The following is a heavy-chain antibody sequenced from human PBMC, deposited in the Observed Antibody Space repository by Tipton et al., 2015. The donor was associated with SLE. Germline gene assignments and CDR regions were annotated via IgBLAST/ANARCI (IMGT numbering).Heavy chain of an antibody. CDR1: GGSFSGYY. CDR3: ARGLGELPGYCSSTSCYRVWTEYFQH. CDR2: FNHSGST. D-gene: IGHD2-2*02. Sequence: TLSLTCAVYGGSFSGYYWSWIRQPPGKGLEWIGEFNHSGSTNYNPSLKSRVTISVDTSKNQFSLKLSSVTAADTAVYYCARGLGELPGYCSSTSCYRVWTEYFQHWVQGTLVTVSS. J-gene: IGHJ1*01. V-gene: IGHV4-34*01.